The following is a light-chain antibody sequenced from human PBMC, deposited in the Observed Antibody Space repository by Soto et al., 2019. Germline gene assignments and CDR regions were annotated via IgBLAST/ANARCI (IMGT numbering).Light chain of an antibody. CDR3: QTWGTGIQV. Sequence: QLVLTQSPSAPASLGASVKLTCTLSSGHSNYAIAWHQQQPEKGPRYLMKLNSDGSHSKGDVIPDRFSGSSSGAERYLTISSLQSEDEADYYCQTWGTGIQVFGGGTKLTVL. J-gene: IGLJ3*02. CDR2: LNSDGSH. CDR1: SGHSNYA. V-gene: IGLV4-69*01.